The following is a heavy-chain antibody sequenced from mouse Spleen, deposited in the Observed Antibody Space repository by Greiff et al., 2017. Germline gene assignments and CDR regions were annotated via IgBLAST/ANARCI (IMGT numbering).Heavy chain of an antibody. CDR1: GFSLTSYG. Sequence: VKLMESGPGLVAPSQSLSITCTVSGFSLTSYGVDWVRQSPGKGLEWLGVIWGGGSTNYNSALKSRLSISKDNSKSQVFLKMNSLQTDDTAMYYCASESITTVVATRFAYWGQGTLVTVSA. J-gene: IGHJ3*01. CDR2: IWGGGST. V-gene: IGHV2-6*01. CDR3: ASESITTVVATRFAY. D-gene: IGHD1-1*01.